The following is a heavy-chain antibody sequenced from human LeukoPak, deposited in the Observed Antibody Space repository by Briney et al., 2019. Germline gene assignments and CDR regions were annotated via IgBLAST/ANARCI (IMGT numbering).Heavy chain of an antibody. Sequence: GGSLRLSCAASGFTFDDYGTSWVRQAPGKGLEWVSGINWNGGSTGYADSVKGRFTISRDNAKNSLYLQMNSLRAEDTAVYYCARRMAARRYYYYYYMDVWGKGTTVTVSS. J-gene: IGHJ6*03. D-gene: IGHD6-6*01. CDR3: ARRMAARRYYYYYYMDV. CDR1: GFTFDDYG. V-gene: IGHV3-20*04. CDR2: INWNGGST.